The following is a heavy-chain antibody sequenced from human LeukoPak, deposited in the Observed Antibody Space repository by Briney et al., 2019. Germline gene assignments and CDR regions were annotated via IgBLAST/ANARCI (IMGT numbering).Heavy chain of an antibody. Sequence: GGSLRLSCVGSGFTFSVHWVRQVPGKGLEWLTFIRHDGTDQHYADSVRGRFTISRDNSKNAVYLQMNSLRPEDTALYYCAKDGNWASVSWGQGTLVTVSS. V-gene: IGHV3-30*02. D-gene: IGHD7-27*01. CDR2: IRHDGTDQ. CDR1: GFTFS. J-gene: IGHJ5*02. CDR3: AKDGNWASVS.